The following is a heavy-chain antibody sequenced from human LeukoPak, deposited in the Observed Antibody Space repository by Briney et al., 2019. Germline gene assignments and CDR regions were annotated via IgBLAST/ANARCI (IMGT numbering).Heavy chain of an antibody. Sequence: PSETLSLTCTVSGGSINSHYWSWIRQPPGKGLEWIGYIYYSGSTNYNPSLKSRVTISVDTSKNQFSLRLSSVTAADTAVYLCARYVVYGSGKYYFDYWGQGSLVTVSS. D-gene: IGHD3-10*01. J-gene: IGHJ4*02. V-gene: IGHV4-59*08. CDR1: GGSINSHY. CDR3: ARYVVYGSGKYYFDY. CDR2: IYYSGST.